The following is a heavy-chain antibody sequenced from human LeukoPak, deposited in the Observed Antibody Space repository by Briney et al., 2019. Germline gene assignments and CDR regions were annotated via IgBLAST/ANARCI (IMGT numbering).Heavy chain of an antibody. CDR3: ARGVERIDY. J-gene: IGHJ4*02. CDR2: TFYRSKWYN. Sequence: SQTLSLTCAISGDSVSSNSAAWNWVRQSPERGLEWLGRTFYRSKWYNEYAVSVKDRITINPDTSKNQFSLQVNSVTPDDTAVYYCARGVERIDYWGQGTLVTVSS. D-gene: IGHD1-1*01. V-gene: IGHV6-1*01. CDR1: GDSVSSNSAA.